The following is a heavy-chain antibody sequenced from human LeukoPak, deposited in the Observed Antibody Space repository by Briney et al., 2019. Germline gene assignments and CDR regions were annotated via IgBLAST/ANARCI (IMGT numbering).Heavy chain of an antibody. CDR3: ARVYSSGWADFDY. J-gene: IGHJ4*02. CDR1: GFIFSNYG. CDR2: IWYDGSKK. Sequence: GGSLRLSCAASGFIFSNYGMHWVRQAPGKGLEWVEVIWYDGSKKYYADSVKGRFTISRDDSKNTLYLQMNSLRAEDTAVYYCARVYSSGWADFDYWGQGTLVTVSS. D-gene: IGHD6-19*01. V-gene: IGHV3-33*01.